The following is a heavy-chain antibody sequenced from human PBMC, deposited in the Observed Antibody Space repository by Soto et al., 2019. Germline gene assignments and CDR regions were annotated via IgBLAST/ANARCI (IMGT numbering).Heavy chain of an antibody. V-gene: IGHV1-69*02. CDR1: GGTFSSYT. CDR2: IIPILGIA. CDR3: ALGYCSGGSCYLTHQI. J-gene: IGHJ3*02. D-gene: IGHD2-15*01. Sequence: GASVKVSCKASGGTFSSYTISWVRQAPGQGLEWMGRIIPILGIANYAQKFQGRVTITADKSTSTAYMELSSLRSEDTAVYYCALGYCSGGSCYLTHQIWGQGTMVTVSS.